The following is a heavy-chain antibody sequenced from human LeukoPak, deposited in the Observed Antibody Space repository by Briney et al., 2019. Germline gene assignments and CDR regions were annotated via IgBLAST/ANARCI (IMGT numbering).Heavy chain of an antibody. CDR1: GYTFTSYD. V-gene: IGHV1-8*03. CDR2: MNPSSGNT. CDR3: ARGFVDSSSWLNVYYYYYYMDV. D-gene: IGHD6-13*01. Sequence: ASVKVSCKASGYTFTSYDINWVRQATGQGLEWMGWMNPSSGNTGYAQKFQGRVTITRNTSISTAYMELSSLRSEDTAVYYCARGFVDSSSWLNVYYYYYYMDVWGKGTTVTVSS. J-gene: IGHJ6*03.